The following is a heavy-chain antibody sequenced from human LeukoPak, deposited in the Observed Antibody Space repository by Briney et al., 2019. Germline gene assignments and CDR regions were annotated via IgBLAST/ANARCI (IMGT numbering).Heavy chain of an antibody. CDR3: ARGSETHYYGSGSYYRPRDYYYGMDV. J-gene: IGHJ6*02. CDR2: INHSGST. CDR1: GGSFSGYY. Sequence: SETLSLTCAVYGGSFSGYYWSWIRQPPGKGLEWIGEINHSGSTNYNPSLKSRVTISVDTSKNQFSLKPSSVTAADTAVYYCARGSETHYYGSGSYYRPRDYYYGMDVWGQGTTVTVSS. V-gene: IGHV4-34*01. D-gene: IGHD3-10*01.